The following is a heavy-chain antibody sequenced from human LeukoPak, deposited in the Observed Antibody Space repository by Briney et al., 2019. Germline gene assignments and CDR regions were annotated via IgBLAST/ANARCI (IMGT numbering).Heavy chain of an antibody. D-gene: IGHD6-19*01. J-gene: IGHJ5*01. Sequence: GGSLRLSCAASGFTVSHTYVSWVRQAPGKGLEWVSVIYSGGSTYYGDSVKGRFTMSRDNSKNTLYLQMNSLRAEDTAVYYCARDGSSSGWFGWFDSWGQGTLVTVSS. V-gene: IGHV3-53*01. CDR2: IYSGGST. CDR3: ARDGSSSGWFGWFDS. CDR1: GFTVSHTY.